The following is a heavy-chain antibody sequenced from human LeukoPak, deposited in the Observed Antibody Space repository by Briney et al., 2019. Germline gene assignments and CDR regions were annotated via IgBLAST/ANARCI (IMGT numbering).Heavy chain of an antibody. J-gene: IGHJ2*01. V-gene: IGHV3-30*02. D-gene: IGHD6-13*01. CDR1: GFTFSTYG. CDR3: AKGLGKAGASNTWYFDI. Sequence: PGGSLRLSCAASGFTFSTYGILWVRQAPGKGLEWAAFINYDGTEQYYADSVKGRFTTSRDNSKDTLFLQMNSLRAEDTAVYYCAKGLGKAGASNTWYFDIWGRGTLVTVSS. CDR2: INYDGTEQ.